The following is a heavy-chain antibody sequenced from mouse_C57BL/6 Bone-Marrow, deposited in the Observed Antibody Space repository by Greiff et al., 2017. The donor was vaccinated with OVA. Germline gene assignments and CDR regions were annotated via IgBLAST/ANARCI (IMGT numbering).Heavy chain of an antibody. J-gene: IGHJ2*01. D-gene: IGHD1-1*02. CDR3: ARSYGPYFDY. V-gene: IGHV1-50*01. Sequence: QVQLQQSGAELVKPGASVKLSCKASGYTFTSYWMQWVKQRPGQGLEWIGEIDPSDSYTNYNQKFKGKATLTVDTSSSTAYMQLSSLTSEDSAVYYFARSYGPYFDYWGQGTTLTVSS. CDR2: IDPSDSYT. CDR1: GYTFTSYW.